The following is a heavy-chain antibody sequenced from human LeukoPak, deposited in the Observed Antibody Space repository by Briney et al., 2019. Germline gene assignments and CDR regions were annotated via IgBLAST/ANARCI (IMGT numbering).Heavy chain of an antibody. V-gene: IGHV3-48*03. D-gene: IGHD3-9*01. J-gene: IGHJ4*01. CDR2: ISSGGNTE. CDR3: ARDTLNGPFVTSLDY. CDR1: GFSFSSHP. Sequence: PGGSLRLSCAASGFSFSSHPMNWVRQAPGKGLEWLSHISSGGNTEYYLDSVRGRFTMSRDNAKNLLFLQMNSLTDEDPAVYYCARDTLNGPFVTSLDYWGHGALVTVSP.